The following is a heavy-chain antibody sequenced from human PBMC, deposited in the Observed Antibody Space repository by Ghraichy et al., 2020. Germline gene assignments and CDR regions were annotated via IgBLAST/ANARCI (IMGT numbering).Heavy chain of an antibody. Sequence: GESLNISCAASGFTFSSYGMHWVRQAPGKGLEWVAVISYDGSNKYYADSVKGRFTISRDNSKNTLYLQMNSLRAEDTAVYYCAKDISPTLRFLEWLRAPDYYGMDVWGQGTTVTVSS. CDR1: GFTFSSYG. CDR3: AKDISPTLRFLEWLRAPDYYGMDV. V-gene: IGHV3-30*18. J-gene: IGHJ6*02. CDR2: ISYDGSNK. D-gene: IGHD3-3*01.